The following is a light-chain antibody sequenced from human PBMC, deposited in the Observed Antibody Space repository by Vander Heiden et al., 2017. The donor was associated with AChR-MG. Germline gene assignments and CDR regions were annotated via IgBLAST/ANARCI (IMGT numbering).Light chain of an antibody. Sequence: SSELTQDPAVSVALGPTVRITCQGDSLRSYYASWYQQKPGQAPVRVIYGKNNRPAGSPDRFSGSSSGNTASLTITGAQAEEEADYYCNSRDSSGNHDVFGTGTKVTVL. CDR1: SLRSYY. J-gene: IGLJ1*01. CDR3: NSRDSSGNHDV. V-gene: IGLV3-19*01. CDR2: GKN.